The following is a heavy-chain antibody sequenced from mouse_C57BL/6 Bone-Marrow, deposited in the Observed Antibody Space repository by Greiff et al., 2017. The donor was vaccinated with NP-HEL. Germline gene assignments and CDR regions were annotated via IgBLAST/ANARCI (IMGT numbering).Heavy chain of an antibody. Sequence: EVKLMESEGGLVQPGSSMKLSCTASGFTFSDYYMAWVRQVPEKGLEWVAYINYDGSSTYYLDSLKSRFIISRDNAKNILYLQMSSLKSEDTATYYCARDGEITTVVNWYFDVWGTGTTVTVSS. CDR2: INYDGSST. V-gene: IGHV5-16*01. CDR1: GFTFSDYY. CDR3: ARDGEITTVVNWYFDV. J-gene: IGHJ1*03. D-gene: IGHD1-1*01.